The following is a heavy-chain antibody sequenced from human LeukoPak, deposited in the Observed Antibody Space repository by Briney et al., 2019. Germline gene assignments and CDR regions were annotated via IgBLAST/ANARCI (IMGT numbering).Heavy chain of an antibody. CDR2: ISYDGSNK. CDR1: GFTFSSYA. J-gene: IGHJ4*02. CDR3: ARDVAAAGTLVCDY. V-gene: IGHV3-30*01. Sequence: PGGSLRLSCAASGFTFSSYAMHWVRQAPGKGLEWVAVISYDGSNKYYADSVKGRFTISRDNSKNTLYLQMNSLRAEDTAVYYCARDVAAAGTLVCDYWGQGTLVTVSS. D-gene: IGHD6-13*01.